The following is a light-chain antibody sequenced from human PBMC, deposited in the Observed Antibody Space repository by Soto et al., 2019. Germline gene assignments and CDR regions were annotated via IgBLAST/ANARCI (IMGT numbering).Light chain of an antibody. V-gene: IGLV1-51*02. CDR3: GTWDSSLSAVV. CDR2: ENN. J-gene: IGLJ2*01. Sequence: QSVLTQPPSVSAAPGQKVTISCSGSSSNIENYYVSWYQNLPGAAPKILIYENNKRPSGIPDRYSGSKSGTSATLDITGLQTGDEADYYCGTWDSSLSAVVFGGGTQLTVL. CDR1: SSNIENYY.